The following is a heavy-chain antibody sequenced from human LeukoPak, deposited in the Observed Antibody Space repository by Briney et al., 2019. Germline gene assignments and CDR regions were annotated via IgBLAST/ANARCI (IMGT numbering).Heavy chain of an antibody. D-gene: IGHD2-15*01. CDR2: ISSGGTTI. V-gene: IGHV3-11*01. J-gene: IGHJ4*02. Sequence: GGSLRLSCAASGFSFSDYYMSWIRQAPGKGLEWVSFISSGGTTIHYADSVKGRFTISRDNAKNSLFLQMNSLRAEDAAVCYCARDNGGDIVYWGQGTLVTVSS. CDR1: GFSFSDYY. CDR3: ARDNGGDIVY.